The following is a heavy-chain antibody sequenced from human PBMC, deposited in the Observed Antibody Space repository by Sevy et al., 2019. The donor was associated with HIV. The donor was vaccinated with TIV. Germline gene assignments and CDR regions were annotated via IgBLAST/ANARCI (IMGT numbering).Heavy chain of an antibody. Sequence: GGSLRLSCAASGFTFNNHAMSWVRQAPGKGLEWVSVISYSGSSTYYADSVKGQFTISRDNSKNTLYLQMNSLRAEDTAVYYCAKDRVSGSYYAGDFDYWGQGTLVTVSS. CDR1: GFTFNNHA. CDR3: AKDRVSGSYYAGDFDY. D-gene: IGHD1-26*01. V-gene: IGHV3-23*01. J-gene: IGHJ4*02. CDR2: ISYSGSST.